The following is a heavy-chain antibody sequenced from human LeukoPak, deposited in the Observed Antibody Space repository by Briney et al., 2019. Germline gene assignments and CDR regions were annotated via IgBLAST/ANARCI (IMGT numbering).Heavy chain of an antibody. D-gene: IGHD4-17*01. Sequence: GSSVKVSCKASGGTFSSYAISWVRQAPGQGLEWMGRIIPILGIANYAQKFQGRVTITADKSTSTAYMELSSLRSEDTAVYYCARLSEGYGEHYYYYGMDVWGQGTTVTVSS. CDR3: ARLSEGYGEHYYYYGMDV. V-gene: IGHV1-69*04. CDR1: GGTFSSYA. J-gene: IGHJ6*02. CDR2: IIPILGIA.